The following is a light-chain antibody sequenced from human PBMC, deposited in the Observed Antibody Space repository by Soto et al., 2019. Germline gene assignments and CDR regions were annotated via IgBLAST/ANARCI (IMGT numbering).Light chain of an antibody. CDR3: QQRSNWPLT. CDR2: DAS. CDR1: QSVSSY. Sequence: EIVLTQSPATLSLSPGESAALSCRASQSVSSYLAWYQQKPGQAPMLLIYDASNRATGIPARYSGSGSGTDFTLTINRLEPEDFAVYYCQQRSNWPLTFGGGNKVEIQ. J-gene: IGKJ4*01. V-gene: IGKV3-11*01.